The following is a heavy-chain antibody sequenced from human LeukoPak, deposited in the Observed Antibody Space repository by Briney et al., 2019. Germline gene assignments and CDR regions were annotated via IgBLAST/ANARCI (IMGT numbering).Heavy chain of an antibody. J-gene: IGHJ4*02. Sequence: GESLKISCKGSGYSFTSYWVGWVRQMPGKGLEWMGIIYLGDSDTRYSPSFQGQVTISADKSISTVYLQWSSLKASDTAMYYCARRGSDFWSGWSDYWRQGTLVTVSS. D-gene: IGHD3-3*01. CDR3: ARRGSDFWSGWSDY. CDR1: GYSFTSYW. V-gene: IGHV5-51*01. CDR2: IYLGDSDT.